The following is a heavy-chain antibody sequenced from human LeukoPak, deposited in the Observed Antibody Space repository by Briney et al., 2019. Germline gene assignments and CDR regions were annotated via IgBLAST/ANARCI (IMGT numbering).Heavy chain of an antibody. Sequence: GASVKVSCKASGYSFSSYGLSWVRQAPGQGLEWMGRIIPILGIANYAQKFQGRVTITADKSTSTAYMELSSLRSEDTAVYYCASYYYGMDVWGQGTTVTVSS. V-gene: IGHV1-69*04. CDR2: IIPILGIA. J-gene: IGHJ6*02. CDR1: GYSFSSYG. CDR3: ASYYYGMDV.